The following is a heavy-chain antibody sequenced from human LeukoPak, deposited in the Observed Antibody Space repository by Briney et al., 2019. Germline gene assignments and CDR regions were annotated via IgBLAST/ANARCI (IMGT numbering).Heavy chain of an antibody. D-gene: IGHD3-22*01. CDR1: GFTFSSYA. V-gene: IGHV3-23*01. CDR3: AVRGYYDSSNAFDI. Sequence: GGSLRLSCAASGFTFSSYAMSWVRQAPGKGLEWVSAISGSGGSTYYADSVKGRLTISRDNSKNTLYLQMNSLRAEDTAVYYCAVRGYYDSSNAFDIWGQGTMVTVSS. CDR2: ISGSGGST. J-gene: IGHJ3*02.